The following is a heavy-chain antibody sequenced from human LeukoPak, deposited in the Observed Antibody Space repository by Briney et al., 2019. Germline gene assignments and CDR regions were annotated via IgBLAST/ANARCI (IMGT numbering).Heavy chain of an antibody. CDR3: ARPYYYDSRIDP. CDR2: MYYSGST. D-gene: IGHD3-22*01. CDR1: GGSVSSGDYY. J-gene: IGHJ5*02. Sequence: TPSETLSLTCTVSGGSVSSGDYYWSWIRQPPGKGLEWIAYMYYSGSTYYNPSLKSRVTKSADTSKNQLSLKLSSVTAADTAVYYCARPYYYDSRIDPWGQGILVTVSS. V-gene: IGHV4-30-4*01.